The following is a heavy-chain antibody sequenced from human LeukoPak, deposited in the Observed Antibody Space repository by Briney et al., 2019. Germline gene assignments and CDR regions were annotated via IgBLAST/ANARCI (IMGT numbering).Heavy chain of an antibody. CDR2: INPNSGGT. Sequence: ASVKVSCKASGYTFTGYYMLWVRQAPGQGLEWMGWINPNSGGTNYAQKFQGRVTMTRDTSISTAYMELSRLRSDDTAVYYCARASYYDYVWGSYRYLNYWGQGTLVTVSS. CDR3: ARASYYDYVWGSYRYLNY. CDR1: GYTFTGYY. D-gene: IGHD3-16*02. V-gene: IGHV1-2*02. J-gene: IGHJ4*02.